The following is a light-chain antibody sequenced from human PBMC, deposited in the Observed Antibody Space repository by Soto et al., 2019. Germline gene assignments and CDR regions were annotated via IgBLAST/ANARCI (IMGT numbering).Light chain of an antibody. J-gene: IGKJ1*01. CDR2: KAS. Sequence: DIQMTQSPSTLSASVGDRVTITCRASQSISSWLAWYQQKPGKAPKLLIYKASSLESGVPSRFSGSGSGTGFNLTISSLQADDFATYYCQQYNSYSLTWTFGQGTKVEIK. CDR1: QSISSW. CDR3: QQYNSYSLTWT. V-gene: IGKV1-5*03.